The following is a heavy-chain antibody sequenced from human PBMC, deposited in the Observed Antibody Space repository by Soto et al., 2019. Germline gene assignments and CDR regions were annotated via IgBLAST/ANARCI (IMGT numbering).Heavy chain of an antibody. Sequence: SETLSLTCTVSGGSISSYYWSWIRQPPGKGLEWIGYIYYSGSTNYNPSLKSRVTISVDTSKNQFSLRLSSVTAADTAVYYCARLYYGPSINWFDPWGQGNLVTVSS. CDR2: IYYSGST. CDR3: ARLYYGPSINWFDP. J-gene: IGHJ5*02. CDR1: GGSISSYY. D-gene: IGHD3-10*01. V-gene: IGHV4-59*01.